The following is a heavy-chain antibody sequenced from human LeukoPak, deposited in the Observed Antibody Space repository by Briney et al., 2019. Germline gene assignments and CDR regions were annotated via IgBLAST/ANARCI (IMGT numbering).Heavy chain of an antibody. Sequence: GESLKVSCKASGYTFTSYGISWVRQAPGQGLEWMGWISAYNGNTNYAQKLQGRVTMTTDTSTSTAYMELRSLRSDDTAVYYCARAHSTSVADAFDIWGQGTMVTVSS. J-gene: IGHJ3*02. D-gene: IGHD6-6*01. CDR3: ARAHSTSVADAFDI. CDR2: ISAYNGNT. V-gene: IGHV1-18*01. CDR1: GYTFTSYG.